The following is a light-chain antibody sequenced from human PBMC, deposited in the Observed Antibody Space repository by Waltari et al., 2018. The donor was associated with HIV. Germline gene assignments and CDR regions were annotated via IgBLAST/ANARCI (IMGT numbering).Light chain of an antibody. Sequence: QSALTQPASVSAYPGQSITISCTGSSSDFRGVKYVSWYQHHPGKAPKRMIFVVLNRPSGVSDRFSGSKSGNTASLTISGLQPDDEADYYCSSYTVRNTWVFGGGTKLTVL. J-gene: IGLJ3*02. CDR1: SSDFRGVKY. CDR3: SSYTVRNTWV. CDR2: VVL. V-gene: IGLV2-14*01.